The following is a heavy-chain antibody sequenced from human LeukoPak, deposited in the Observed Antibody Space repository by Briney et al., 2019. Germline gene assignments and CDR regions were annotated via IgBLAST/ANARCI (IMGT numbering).Heavy chain of an antibody. CDR3: ATGLVEAGTSGSDY. D-gene: IGHD6-19*01. CDR2: ISSSSSYI. J-gene: IGHJ4*02. Sequence: GGSLRLSYAASGFTFSSYSMNWVRQAPGKGLEWVSSISSSSSYIYYADSVKGRFTISRDNAKNSLYLQMNSLRAEDTAVYYCATGLVEAGTSGSDYWGQGTLVTVSS. CDR1: GFTFSSYS. V-gene: IGHV3-21*01.